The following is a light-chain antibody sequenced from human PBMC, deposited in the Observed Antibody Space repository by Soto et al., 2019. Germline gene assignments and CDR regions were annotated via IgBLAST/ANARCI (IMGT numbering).Light chain of an antibody. CDR2: GAS. CDR1: QSVSSSY. V-gene: IGKV3-20*01. Sequence: EIVLTQSPGTLSLSPGERATLSCRASQSVSSSYLAWYQQEPGQAPRLLIYGASSRATGILDRFSGSGSGTDFTLTISRLEPEDFAVYYCQQYGSSPMYTFGQGTKLEIK. CDR3: QQYGSSPMYT. J-gene: IGKJ2*01.